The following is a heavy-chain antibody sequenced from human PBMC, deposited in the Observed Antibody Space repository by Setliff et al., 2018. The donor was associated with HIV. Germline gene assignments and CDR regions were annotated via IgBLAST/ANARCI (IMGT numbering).Heavy chain of an antibody. J-gene: IGHJ3*02. CDR2: TYYSSKWYT. Sequence: SQTLSLTRAISGDSVSSSNRVAWNWIRQSPSRGLEWLGRTYYSSKWYTDYAMSVKGRIIINPDTSKNRFSLQLNSVTPEDTAVYYCVRGNVSAFDIWGQGTMVTVSS. CDR1: GDSVSSSNRVA. V-gene: IGHV6-1*01. CDR3: VRGNVSAFDI. D-gene: IGHD2-15*01.